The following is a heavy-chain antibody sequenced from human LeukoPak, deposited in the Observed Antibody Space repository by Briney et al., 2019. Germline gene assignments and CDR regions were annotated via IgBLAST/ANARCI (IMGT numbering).Heavy chain of an antibody. Sequence: KPSETLSLTCTVSGGSISSSSYSWGWIRQPPGKGLEWIGSIYYSGSTYYNPSLKSRVTISVDTSKNQFSLKLSSVTAADTAVYYSARAAAAGTFPFDYWGQGTLVTVSS. CDR3: ARAAAAGTFPFDY. D-gene: IGHD6-13*01. CDR2: IYYSGST. J-gene: IGHJ4*02. CDR1: GGSISSSSYS. V-gene: IGHV4-39*01.